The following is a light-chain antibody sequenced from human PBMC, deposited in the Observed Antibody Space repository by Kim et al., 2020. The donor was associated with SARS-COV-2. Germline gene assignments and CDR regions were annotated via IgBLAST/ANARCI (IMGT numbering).Light chain of an antibody. CDR1: SSDVGSYKF. CDR3: CSYAGSSTLV. V-gene: IGLV2-23*02. CDR2: EVN. Sequence: QSALTQPASVSGSPGQSITISCTGTSSDVGSYKFVSWYQQHPGKAPKLMIYEVNKRPSGVSDRFSRSKSDNTASLTISGLQAEDEADYYCCSYAGSSTLVFGGGTMLTVL. J-gene: IGLJ3*02.